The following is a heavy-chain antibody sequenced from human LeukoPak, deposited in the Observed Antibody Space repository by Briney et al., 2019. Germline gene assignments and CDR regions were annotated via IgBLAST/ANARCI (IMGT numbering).Heavy chain of an antibody. CDR2: ISGSGGST. J-gene: IGHJ4*02. V-gene: IGHV3-23*01. Sequence: GGSLRLSCAASGFTFSSYAMSWVRQAPGKGLEWVSAISGSGGSTYYADSVKGRFTISRDNSKNTLYLQMNSLGAEDTAVYYCAKDSALWFGELYSYFDYWGQGTLVTVSS. D-gene: IGHD3-10*01. CDR3: AKDSALWFGELYSYFDY. CDR1: GFTFSSYA.